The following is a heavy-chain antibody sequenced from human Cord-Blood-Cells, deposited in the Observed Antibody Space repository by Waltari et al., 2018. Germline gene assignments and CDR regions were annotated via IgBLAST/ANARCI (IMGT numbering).Heavy chain of an antibody. CDR2: IYHSGST. V-gene: IGHV4-38-2*02. CDR1: GYSISSGNY. Sequence: QVQLQESGPGLVKPSETLSLTCTVSGYSISSGNYSGCTRQPPGKGLAWIGSIYHSGSTYYNPSLKSRVTISVDTSKNQFSLKLSSVTAADTAVYYCAWSMGDRNAFDIWGQGTMVTVSS. D-gene: IGHD3-16*01. CDR3: AWSMGDRNAFDI. J-gene: IGHJ3*02.